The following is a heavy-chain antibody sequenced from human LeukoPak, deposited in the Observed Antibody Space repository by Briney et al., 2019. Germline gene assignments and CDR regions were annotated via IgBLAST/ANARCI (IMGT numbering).Heavy chain of an antibody. V-gene: IGHV1-2*02. J-gene: IGHJ4*02. CDR3: ARDRRGDWSAPYYFDY. CDR1: GYTFTGYY. D-gene: IGHD3/OR15-3a*01. Sequence: ASVKVSCKASGYTFTGYYMHWVRQAPGQGLEWMGWINPNSGGTNYAQKFQGRVTMTRDTSISTAYMELSRLRSDDTAVYYCARDRRGDWSAPYYFDYWGQGTLVTVSS. CDR2: INPNSGGT.